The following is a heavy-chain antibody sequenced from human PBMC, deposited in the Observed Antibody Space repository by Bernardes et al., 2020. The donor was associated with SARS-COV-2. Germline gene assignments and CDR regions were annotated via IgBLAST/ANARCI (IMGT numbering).Heavy chain of an antibody. Sequence: GGSLRLSCAATGFTFSNYWMHWVRQTPGKGLVWVSRINSDGTTTSYADSVKGRFTISRDNAKNTLYLQMNSLRAEDTAVYYCGRGGDMVRGVNYWFDPWGQGTLVTVSS. J-gene: IGHJ5*02. V-gene: IGHV3-74*01. CDR1: GFTFSNYW. CDR3: GRGGDMVRGVNYWFDP. CDR2: INSDGTTT. D-gene: IGHD3-10*01.